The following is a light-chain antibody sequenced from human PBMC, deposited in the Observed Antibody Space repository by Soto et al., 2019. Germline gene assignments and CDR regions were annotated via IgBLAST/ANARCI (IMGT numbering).Light chain of an antibody. Sequence: QSALTQPAFVSGSPGQSITISCTGTSSDVGAYNYVSWYQQHPGKAPKLMIYEVSNRPSGVSNRFSGSKSANTASLTISGLQAGDEADYYCSSYTSSSTWLFGGGTKVTVL. CDR1: SSDVGAYNY. CDR2: EVS. CDR3: SSYTSSSTWL. J-gene: IGLJ3*02. V-gene: IGLV2-14*03.